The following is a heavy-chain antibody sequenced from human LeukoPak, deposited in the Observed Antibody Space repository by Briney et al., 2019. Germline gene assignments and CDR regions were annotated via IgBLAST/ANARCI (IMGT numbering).Heavy chain of an antibody. CDR2: INSDGSST. V-gene: IGHV3-74*01. J-gene: IGHJ4*02. D-gene: IGHD3-10*01. CDR1: GFTFSSYW. Sequence: GGSLSLSCAASGFTFSSYWMHWVRHAPGKGLVWVSRINSDGSSTSYADSVKGRFTISRDNAKNTLYLQMNSLRAEDTAVYYCATLYGSGSYYEDWGQGTLVTVSS. CDR3: ATLYGSGSYYED.